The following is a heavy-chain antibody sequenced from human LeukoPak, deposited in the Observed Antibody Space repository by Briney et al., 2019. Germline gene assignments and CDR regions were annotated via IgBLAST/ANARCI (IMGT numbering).Heavy chain of an antibody. J-gene: IGHJ4*02. D-gene: IGHD5-24*01. CDR1: GGSFSGYY. V-gene: IGHV4-34*01. CDR3: ARHGGPTACVDY. Sequence: SETLSLTRAVYGGSFSGYYWSWIRQPPGKGLEWIGEINHSGSTNYNPSLKSRVTISVDTSKNQFSLKLSSVTAADTAVYYCARHGGPTACVDYWGQGTLVTVSS. CDR2: INHSGST.